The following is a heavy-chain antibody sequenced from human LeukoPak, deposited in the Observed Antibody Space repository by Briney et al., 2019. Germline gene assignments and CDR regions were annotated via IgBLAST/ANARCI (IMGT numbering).Heavy chain of an antibody. CDR3: AKDRRDYGDYLGGIDY. CDR1: GFTFSSYA. Sequence: GGSLRLSCAASGFTFSSYAMSWVRQAPGKGLEWVSAISGSGGSTHYADSVKGRFTISRDNSKNTLYLQMNSLRAEDTAVYYCAKDRRDYGDYLGGIDYWGQGTLVTVSS. V-gene: IGHV3-23*01. J-gene: IGHJ4*02. CDR2: ISGSGGST. D-gene: IGHD4-17*01.